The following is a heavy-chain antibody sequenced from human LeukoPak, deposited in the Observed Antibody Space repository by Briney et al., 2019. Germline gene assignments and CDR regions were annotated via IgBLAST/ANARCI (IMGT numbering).Heavy chain of an antibody. CDR1: GSTFSSYR. CDR2: INQDGSEK. D-gene: IGHD6-6*01. J-gene: IGHJ4*02. V-gene: IGHV3-7*01. CDR3: ASWDSSSSN. Sequence: GGSLRLSCAASGSTFSSYRMSWVRQAPGKGLEWVANINQDGSEKYYVDSVKGRFTISRDNAKTSLYLQMNSLRVEDTAVYYCASWDSSSSNWGQGTLVTVSS.